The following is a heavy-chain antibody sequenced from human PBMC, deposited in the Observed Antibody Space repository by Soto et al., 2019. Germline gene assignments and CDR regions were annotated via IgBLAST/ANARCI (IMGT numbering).Heavy chain of an antibody. Sequence: PGGSLRLSCAASGFTFSSYAMSWVRQAPGKGLEWVSAISGSGGSTYYADSVKGRFTISRDNSKNTLYLQMNSLRAEDTAVYYCAREMTVGMGNQPGYSSSWSVNWFDPWGQGTLVTVSS. D-gene: IGHD6-13*01. CDR3: AREMTVGMGNQPGYSSSWSVNWFDP. CDR1: GFTFSSYA. CDR2: ISGSGGST. J-gene: IGHJ5*02. V-gene: IGHV3-23*01.